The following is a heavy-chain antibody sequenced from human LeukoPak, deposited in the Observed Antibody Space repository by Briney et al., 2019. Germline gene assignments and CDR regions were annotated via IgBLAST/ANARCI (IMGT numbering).Heavy chain of an antibody. CDR3: AKDIGHSGSYLNYYYYGMDV. CDR1: GFTFDDYT. J-gene: IGHJ6*02. V-gene: IGHV3-43*01. D-gene: IGHD1-26*01. CDR2: ISWDGGST. Sequence: GGSLRLSCAASGFTFDDYTMHWVRHAPGKGLEWVSLISWDGGSTYYADSVKGRFTISRDNSKNSLYLQMNSLRTEDTALYYCAKDIGHSGSYLNYYYYGMDVWGQGTTVTVSS.